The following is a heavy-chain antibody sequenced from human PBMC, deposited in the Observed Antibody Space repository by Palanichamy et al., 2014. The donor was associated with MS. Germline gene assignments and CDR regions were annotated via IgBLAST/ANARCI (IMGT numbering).Heavy chain of an antibody. Sequence: EVQLVESGGGLVKPGGSLRLSCAASGFTFSTYNMDWVRQAPGKGLEWVSSISSSGRYIYYADSVKGRFTVSRDNAKNSLYLQMNSLRAEDTAVYYCARTRRTTSGYDDFDYWGQGTLVTVSS. CDR1: GFTFSTYN. J-gene: IGHJ4*02. CDR3: ARTRRTTSGYDDFDY. CDR2: ISSSGRYI. D-gene: IGHD5-12*01. V-gene: IGHV3-21*01.